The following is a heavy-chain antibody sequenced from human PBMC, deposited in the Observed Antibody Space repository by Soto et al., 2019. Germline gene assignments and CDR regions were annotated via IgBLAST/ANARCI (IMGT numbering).Heavy chain of an antibody. V-gene: IGHV3-53*02. J-gene: IGHJ3*02. CDR3: ATRSLRSKWLGYAFDI. D-gene: IGHD6-19*01. Sequence: EVQLVETGGGLIQPGGSLRLSCAASGFTVSSNYMSWVRQAPGKGLEWVSVIYSGGSTYYADSVKGRFTISRDNSKNTLYLQMNSLRAEDTAVYYCATRSLRSKWLGYAFDIWGQGTMVTVSS. CDR1: GFTVSSNY. CDR2: IYSGGST.